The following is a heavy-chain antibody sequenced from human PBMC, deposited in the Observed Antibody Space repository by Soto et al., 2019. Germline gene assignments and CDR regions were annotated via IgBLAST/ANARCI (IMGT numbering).Heavy chain of an antibody. CDR3: ARGQALFDP. CDR2: THYSGST. J-gene: IGHJ5*02. CDR1: GTYISTGGYY. Sequence: TSETLSLTCTVSGTYISTGGYYWSWIRQHPGQGLEWIGYTHYSGSTYSNPSLRSRVTISLDSSKNQFSLKLYSVTAADTGVYFCARGQALFDPWGQGTLVTVSS. V-gene: IGHV4-31*03.